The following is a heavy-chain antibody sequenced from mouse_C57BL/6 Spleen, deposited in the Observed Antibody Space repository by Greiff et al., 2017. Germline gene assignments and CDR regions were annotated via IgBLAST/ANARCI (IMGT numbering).Heavy chain of an antibody. CDR1: GYTFTSYW. J-gene: IGHJ3*01. CDR2: IYPSDSET. D-gene: IGHD2-5*01. V-gene: IGHV1-61*01. Sequence: VQLQQPGAELVRPGSSVKLSCKASGYTFTSYWMDWVKQRPGQGLEWIGHIYPSDSETHYNQKFKDKATLTVDKSSITAYMQLSSQTSEDSAVYYCARGDYSNYEGFAYWGQGTLVTVSA. CDR3: ARGDYSNYEGFAY.